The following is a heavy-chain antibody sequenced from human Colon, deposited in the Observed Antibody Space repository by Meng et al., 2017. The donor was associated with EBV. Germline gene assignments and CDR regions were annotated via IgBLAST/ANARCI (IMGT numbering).Heavy chain of an antibody. V-gene: IGHV4-39*07. Sequence: QLQLTVSGSGLVSAAETLSRACSVTGDSIWGSGHSLGCVRQPPGNGLEWIGIMYYTGSIYYNPSLKGRVTISVYTSKNQFSLKVTSMTAADTAVYYCARDGPLLWGQGTLVTVSS. CDR2: MYYTGSI. CDR3: ARDGPLL. CDR1: GDSIWGSGHS. J-gene: IGHJ4*02.